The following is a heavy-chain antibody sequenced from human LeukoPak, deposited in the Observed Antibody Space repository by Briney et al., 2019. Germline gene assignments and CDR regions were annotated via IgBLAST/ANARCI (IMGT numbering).Heavy chain of an antibody. CDR1: GFTFSSYS. J-gene: IGHJ4*02. CDR2: ISSSSYI. D-gene: IGHD6-13*01. V-gene: IGHV3-21*01. Sequence: GGSLRLSCAASGFTFSSYSMNWVRQAPGKGLEWVSSISSSSYIYYADSVKGRFTISRDNAKNSLYLQMNSLRAEDTAVYYCARAPSSSSWNYWGQGTLVTVSS. CDR3: ARAPSSSSWNY.